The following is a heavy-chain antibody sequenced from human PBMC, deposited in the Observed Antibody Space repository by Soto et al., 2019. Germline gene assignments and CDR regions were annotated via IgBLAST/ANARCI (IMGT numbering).Heavy chain of an antibody. V-gene: IGHV4-34*01. D-gene: IGHD2-15*01. Sequence: SETLSLTCAVYGGSFSGYYWSWIRQPPGKGLEWIGEINHSGSTNYNPSLKSRVTISVDTSKNQFSLKLSSVTAADTAVYYCARGRRSRYCSGGSCHNWFDPWGQGTLVTVSS. CDR3: ARGRRSRYCSGGSCHNWFDP. CDR1: GGSFSGYY. CDR2: INHSGST. J-gene: IGHJ5*02.